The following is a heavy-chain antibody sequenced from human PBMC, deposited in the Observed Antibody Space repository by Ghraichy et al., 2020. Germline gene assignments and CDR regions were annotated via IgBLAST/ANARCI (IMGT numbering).Heavy chain of an antibody. CDR2: INPNSGGT. J-gene: IGHJ5*02. Sequence: GESLNISCKASGYTFTDYYMHWVRQAPGQGLEWMGWINPNSGGTNYAQKFQGWVTMTRDTSISTAYMELSRLRSDDTAVDYCAREHLGTMVLGVIHPPFDPWGQGTLVTVSS. CDR3: AREHLGTMVLGVIHPPFDP. D-gene: IGHD3-10*01. CDR1: GYTFTDYY. V-gene: IGHV1-2*04.